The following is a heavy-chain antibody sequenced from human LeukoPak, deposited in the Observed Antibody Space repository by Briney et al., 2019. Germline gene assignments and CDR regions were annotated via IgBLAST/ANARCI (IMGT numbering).Heavy chain of an antibody. J-gene: IGHJ6*02. V-gene: IGHV1-18*01. CDR1: GYSFLAYG. D-gene: IGHD3-16*02. CDR3: ARWGIMITFGGVIGPDHYGMDV. CDR2: ISAYNGNT. Sequence: ASVKVSCKASGYSFLAYGISWVRQAPGQGLEWVGWISAYNGNTNSAQKLQGRVTMTTDTSTSTAYMELRSLRSDDTAVYYCARWGIMITFGGVIGPDHYGMDVWGQGTTVTVSS.